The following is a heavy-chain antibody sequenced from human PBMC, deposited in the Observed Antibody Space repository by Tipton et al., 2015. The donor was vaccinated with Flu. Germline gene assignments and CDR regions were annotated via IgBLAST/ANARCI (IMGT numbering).Heavy chain of an antibody. J-gene: IGHJ6*02. D-gene: IGHD3-3*01. V-gene: IGHV3-21*01. Sequence: SLRLSCAASGFTFSSYSMNWVRQAPGKGLEWVSSISSSSSYIYYADSVKGRFTISRDNAKNSLYLQMNSLRAEDTAVYYCARDRGFWSGYYDYYYYGMDVWGQGTTVTVSS. CDR3: ARDRGFWSGYYDYYYYGMDV. CDR2: ISSSSSYI. CDR1: GFTFSSYS.